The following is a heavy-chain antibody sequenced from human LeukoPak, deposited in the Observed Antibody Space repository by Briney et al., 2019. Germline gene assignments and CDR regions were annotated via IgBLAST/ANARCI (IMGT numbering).Heavy chain of an antibody. CDR1: GYTFTSYG. D-gene: IGHD3-9*01. CDR2: FSAYNGNT. CDR3: ARNVLRYFDWLPRQDY. V-gene: IGHV1-18*01. Sequence: ASVKVSCKASGYTFTSYGISWVRQAPGQGLEWMGWFSAYNGNTNYAQKLQGRVTMTTDTSTSTAYMELRSLRSDDTAVYYCARNVLRYFDWLPRQDYWGQGTLVTVSS. J-gene: IGHJ4*02.